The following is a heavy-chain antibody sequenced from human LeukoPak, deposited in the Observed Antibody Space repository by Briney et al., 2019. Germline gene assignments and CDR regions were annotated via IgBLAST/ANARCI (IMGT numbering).Heavy chain of an antibody. CDR1: GFTFSTYA. CDR2: ISGSDDGT. D-gene: IGHD2-8*01. V-gene: IGHV3-23*01. Sequence: QTGGSLRLSCAASGFTFSTYAMSWVRQIPGKGLEWVSAISGSDDGTYNADSVKGRFTISRDNSKNTLYLQMNSLRAEDTGVYYCAKDFMLHSYFDYWGQGTLVTVSS. CDR3: AKDFMLHSYFDY. J-gene: IGHJ4*02.